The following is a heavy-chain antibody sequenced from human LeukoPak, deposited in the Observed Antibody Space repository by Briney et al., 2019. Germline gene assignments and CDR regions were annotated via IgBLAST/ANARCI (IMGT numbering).Heavy chain of an antibody. Sequence: PSETLSLTCTVSGGSISSYYWSWLRQPPGKGLEWIGYIYYSGSTNYNPSLKSRVTISVDTSKNQFSLKLSSVTAADTAVYYCARSKFGELSFDYWGQGTLVTVSS. CDR1: GGSISSYY. J-gene: IGHJ4*02. CDR2: IYYSGST. D-gene: IGHD3-10*01. CDR3: ARSKFGELSFDY. V-gene: IGHV4-59*01.